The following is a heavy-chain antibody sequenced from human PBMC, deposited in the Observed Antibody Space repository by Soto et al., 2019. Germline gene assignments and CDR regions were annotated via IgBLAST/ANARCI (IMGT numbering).Heavy chain of an antibody. CDR1: GFTFSSYA. V-gene: IGHV3-23*01. CDR3: AKDPLGSITMVRGVIIGS. J-gene: IGHJ4*02. CDR2: ISGSGGST. D-gene: IGHD3-10*01. Sequence: GGSLRLSCAASGFTFSSYAMSWVRQAPGKGLEWVSAISGSGGSTYYADSVKGRFTISRDNSKNTLYLQMNSLRAEDTAVYYCAKDPLGSITMVRGVIIGSWGQGTLVTVSS.